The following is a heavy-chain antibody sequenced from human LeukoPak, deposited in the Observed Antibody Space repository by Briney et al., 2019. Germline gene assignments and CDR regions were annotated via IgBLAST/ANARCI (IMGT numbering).Heavy chain of an antibody. J-gene: IGHJ4*02. Sequence: GGSLRLSCAASGITFSAYTMNWVRQAPGKGLEWVSSISGSGSYIFYADSVKGRFTISRDNAKNSLYLQMNSLKTEDTAVYYCTSRGGSIAARQPRDYWGQGTLVAVSS. V-gene: IGHV3-21*04. CDR1: GITFSAYT. CDR3: TSRGGSIAARQPRDY. D-gene: IGHD6-6*01. CDR2: ISGSGSYI.